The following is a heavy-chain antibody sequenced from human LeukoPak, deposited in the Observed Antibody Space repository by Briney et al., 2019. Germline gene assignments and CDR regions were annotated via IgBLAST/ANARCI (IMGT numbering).Heavy chain of an antibody. CDR1: GFTISSYA. J-gene: IGHJ4*02. CDR2: MSGSAGST. V-gene: IGHV3-23*01. CDR3: AKAYYDSSGYYYAPPQTKYYFDY. D-gene: IGHD3-22*01. Sequence: PGGSLRLSCAVSGFTISSYAMSWVRQAPGKGLEWVSAMSGSAGSTYYADSVKGRFTISRDNSKNTLYLQMNSLRAEDTAVYYCAKAYYDSSGYYYAPPQTKYYFDYWGQGTLVTVSS.